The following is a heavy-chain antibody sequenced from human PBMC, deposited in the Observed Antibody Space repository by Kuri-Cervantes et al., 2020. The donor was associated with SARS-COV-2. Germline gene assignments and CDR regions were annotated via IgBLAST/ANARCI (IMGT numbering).Heavy chain of an antibody. D-gene: IGHD6-19*01. J-gene: IGHJ4*02. CDR1: GFTFSSYA. Sequence: GESLKISCAASGFTFSSYAMHWVRQAPGKGLEWVSAISGSGGSTYYADSVKGRFTISRDNSKNTLYLQMNSLRAEDTAVYYCAKDRQWGIAVAGGADYWGQGTLVTVSS. CDR2: ISGSGGST. CDR3: AKDRQWGIAVAGGADY. V-gene: IGHV3-23*01.